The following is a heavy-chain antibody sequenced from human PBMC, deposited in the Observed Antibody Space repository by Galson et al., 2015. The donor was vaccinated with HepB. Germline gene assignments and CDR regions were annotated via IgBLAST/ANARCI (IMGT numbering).Heavy chain of an antibody. D-gene: IGHD6-19*01. Sequence: SLRLSCAASGFTFDDYAMHWVRQAPGKGLEWVSGISWNSGSIGYADSVKGRFTISRDNAKNSLYLQMNSLRAEDTALYYCAKDILRWASSGWSQWGQGTLVTVSS. V-gene: IGHV3-9*01. CDR1: GFTFDDYA. CDR3: AKDILRWASSGWSQ. J-gene: IGHJ4*02. CDR2: ISWNSGSI.